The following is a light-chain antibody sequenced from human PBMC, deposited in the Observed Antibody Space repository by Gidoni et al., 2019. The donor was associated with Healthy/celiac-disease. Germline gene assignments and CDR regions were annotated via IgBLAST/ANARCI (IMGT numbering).Light chain of an antibody. CDR1: QSISSY. CDR2: AAS. Sequence: DIQMTQSPSSPSASVGDRVTITCRASQSISSYLNWYQQKPGKAPKLLIYAASSLQSGVPSRFSGSGSGTDFTLTISSLQPEDFATYSCQQRYSTPLTFGGGTKVEIK. CDR3: QQRYSTPLT. J-gene: IGKJ4*01. V-gene: IGKV1-39*01.